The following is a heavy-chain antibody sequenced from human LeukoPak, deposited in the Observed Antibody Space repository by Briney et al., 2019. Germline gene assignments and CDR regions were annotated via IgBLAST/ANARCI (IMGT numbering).Heavy chain of an antibody. CDR1: GGTFSSYA. Sequence: RASVKVSCKASGGTFSSYAISWVRQASGQGLEWMGIINPSGGSTSYAQKFQGRVTMTRDTSTSTVYMELSSLRSEDTAVYYCARVAGIAVAGEYGMDVWGQGTMVTVSS. CDR3: ARVAGIAVAGEYGMDV. D-gene: IGHD6-19*01. CDR2: INPSGGST. J-gene: IGHJ6*02. V-gene: IGHV1-46*01.